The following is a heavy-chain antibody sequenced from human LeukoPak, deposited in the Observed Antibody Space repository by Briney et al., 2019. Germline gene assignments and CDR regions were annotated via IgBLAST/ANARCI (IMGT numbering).Heavy chain of an antibody. CDR1: GFTFSNAW. J-gene: IGHJ4*02. D-gene: IGHD3-10*01. V-gene: IGHV3-15*01. CDR2: IKSKTDGGTT. Sequence: GGSLRLSCAASGFTFSNAWMSWVRQAPGKGLEWVGRIKSKTDGGTTDYAAPVKGRFTISRDDSKNTLYLQMNSLKTEDTAVYYCTRDGRLLWFGEGSYWGQGTLVTVSS. CDR3: TRDGRLLWFGEGSY.